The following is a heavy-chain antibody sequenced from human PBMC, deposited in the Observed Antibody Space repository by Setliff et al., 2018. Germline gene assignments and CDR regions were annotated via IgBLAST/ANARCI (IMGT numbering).Heavy chain of an antibody. J-gene: IGHJ4*02. CDR1: GYTFTSYY. D-gene: IGHD3-22*01. V-gene: IGHV1-46*01. CDR2: INPSGGST. CDR3: ARQIALGDSSGYGTRSPRAALHY. Sequence: ASVKVSCKASGYTFTSYYMHWVRQAPGQGLEWMGIINPSGGSTSYAQKFQGRVTMTRDTSTSTVYMELSSLRSEDTAVYYCARQIALGDSSGYGTRSPRAALHYWGQGTLVTAPQ.